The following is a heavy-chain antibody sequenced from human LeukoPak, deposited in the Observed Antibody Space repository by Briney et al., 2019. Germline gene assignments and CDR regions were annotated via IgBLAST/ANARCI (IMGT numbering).Heavy chain of an antibody. Sequence: SETLSLTCTVSGGSISSYYWSRIRQRPGNRLDCIGYLSYSGRSNYKPSLRSRVTTSVDASKDQFSLKLSSVTAADTAVYYCARDGYSDSSGYDYPPSVWGQGTLVTVSS. V-gene: IGHV4-59*01. J-gene: IGHJ4*02. CDR1: GGSISSYY. D-gene: IGHD3-22*01. CDR2: LSYSGRS. CDR3: ARDGYSDSSGYDYPPSV.